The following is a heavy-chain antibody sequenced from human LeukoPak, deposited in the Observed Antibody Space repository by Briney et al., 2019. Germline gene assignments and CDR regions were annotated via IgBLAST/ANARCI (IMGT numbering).Heavy chain of an antibody. CDR1: GFTFSSYG. CDR3: AKARYCTSTSCYRLTYYYYYGMDV. V-gene: IGHV3-30*18. J-gene: IGHJ6*02. Sequence: PGGSLTLSCAASGFTFSSYGMHWVRQAPGKGLEWVAVISYDGSNQYYADSVKGRFTISRDNSKNTLYLQMDSLRAEDTAVYYCAKARYCTSTSCYRLTYYYYYGMDVWGQGTTVAVSS. D-gene: IGHD2-2*01. CDR2: ISYDGSNQ.